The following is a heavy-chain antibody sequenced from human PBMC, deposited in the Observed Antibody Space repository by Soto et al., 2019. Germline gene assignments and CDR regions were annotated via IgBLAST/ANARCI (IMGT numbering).Heavy chain of an antibody. CDR2: IVVGSGNT. V-gene: IGHV1-58*01. Sequence: ASVKVSCKASGFTFTSSAVQWVRQARGQRLEWIGWIVVGSGNTNYAQKFQERVTITRDMSTSTAYMELSSLRSEDTAVYYCAADGYDFWSGYYDRSYWGQGTLVTVSS. CDR3: AADGYDFWSGYYDRSY. J-gene: IGHJ4*02. CDR1: GFTFTSSA. D-gene: IGHD3-3*01.